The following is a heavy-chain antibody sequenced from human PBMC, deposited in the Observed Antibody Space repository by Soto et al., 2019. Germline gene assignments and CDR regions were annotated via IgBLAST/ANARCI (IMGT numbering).Heavy chain of an antibody. D-gene: IGHD4-17*01. CDR3: ARVFSSRKDYADGAFDI. V-gene: IGHV1-18*01. Sequence: QVQLVQSGAEVKKPGASVKVSCKASGYTFTSYGISWVRQAPGQGLEWMGWISAYNGNTNYAQKLQGRVTMTTDTSTSTAYMELRSLRSDDTAVYYCARVFSSRKDYADGAFDIWGQGTMVTVSS. CDR2: ISAYNGNT. J-gene: IGHJ3*02. CDR1: GYTFTSYG.